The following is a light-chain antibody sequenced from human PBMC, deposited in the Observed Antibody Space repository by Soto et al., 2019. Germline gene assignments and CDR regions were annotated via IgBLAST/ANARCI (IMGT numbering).Light chain of an antibody. Sequence: IQLTQSPSFLSASVGDRVTITCRASQGISNYLAWYQQKPGKVPKLLIYAASTLQSGVPSRFSGSGSWTDFTLTISSLQTEYLATYYCHHIHTYRITFGNGTQLEIK. CDR3: HHIHTYRIT. J-gene: IGKJ5*01. CDR2: AAS. V-gene: IGKV1-9*01. CDR1: QGISNY.